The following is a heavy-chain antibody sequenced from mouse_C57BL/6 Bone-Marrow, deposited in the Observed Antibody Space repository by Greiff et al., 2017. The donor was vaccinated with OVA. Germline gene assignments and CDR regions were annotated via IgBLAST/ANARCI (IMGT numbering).Heavy chain of an antibody. V-gene: IGHV12-3*01. Sequence: QVQLKESGPGLVKPSQSLFLTCSITGFPITSGYYWIWIRQSPGKPLEWMGYITHSGETFYNPSLQSPISITRETSKNQFFLQLNSVTTEDTAMYYCAGDRRGYDLFAYWGQGTLVTVSA. CDR2: ITHSGET. CDR1: GFPITSGYY. J-gene: IGHJ3*01. CDR3: AGDRRGYDLFAY. D-gene: IGHD2-2*01.